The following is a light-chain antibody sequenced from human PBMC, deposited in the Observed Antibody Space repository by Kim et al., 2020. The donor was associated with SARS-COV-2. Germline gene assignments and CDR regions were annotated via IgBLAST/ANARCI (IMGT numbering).Light chain of an antibody. J-gene: IGKJ2*01. CDR1: QTVTSSY. CDR3: HQYGTSPQT. Sequence: EIVLTQSPATLSLSPGERATLSCRASQTVTSSYLGWYQQKAGQAPRLLIHGASRRATVIPDRFSGSGSGTDFTLTISGLEPEDVAVYHCHQYGTSPQTFGQGTKVEIK. V-gene: IGKV3-20*01. CDR2: GAS.